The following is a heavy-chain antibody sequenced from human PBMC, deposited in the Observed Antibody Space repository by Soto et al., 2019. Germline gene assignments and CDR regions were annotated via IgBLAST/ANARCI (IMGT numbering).Heavy chain of an antibody. J-gene: IGHJ5*02. CDR3: ARASFGYYDSSGYFDNWFDP. D-gene: IGHD3-22*01. V-gene: IGHV3-48*02. CDR1: ELTIGSYS. Sequence: GGSLRLSCAASELTIGSYSISWVSKDTGKGLEWVSYISSSSSTIYYADSVKGRFTISRDNAKNSLYLQMNSLRDEDTAVYYCARASFGYYDSSGYFDNWFDPWGQGTLVTVSS. CDR2: ISSSSSTI.